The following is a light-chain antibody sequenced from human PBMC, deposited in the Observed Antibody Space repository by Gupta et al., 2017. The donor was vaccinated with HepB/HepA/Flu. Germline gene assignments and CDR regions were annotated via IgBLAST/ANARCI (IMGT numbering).Light chain of an antibody. CDR2: DTS. CDR1: QSVRSY. V-gene: IGKV3-11*01. Sequence: VALPQSPATLPLSPGERPTLPCRASQSVRSYLAWNQQKPGQAPRLLIYDTSNRATGIPARFSGSGSGTDFTLTISSLEPEDFAVYYCQQRDSWPLTFGGGTKVEIK. J-gene: IGKJ4*01. CDR3: QQRDSWPLT.